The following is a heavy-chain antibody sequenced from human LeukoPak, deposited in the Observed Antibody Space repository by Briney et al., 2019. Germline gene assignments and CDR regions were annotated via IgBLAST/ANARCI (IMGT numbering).Heavy chain of an antibody. V-gene: IGHV3-30*02. J-gene: IGHJ4*02. CDR1: GFSLSNYG. D-gene: IGHD6-6*01. Sequence: PGGSLRLSCVASGFSLSNYGLHWVRQAPGTGLEWVAFIQYDGSKTYYADSVKGRFTITRDNSKNTLYLQMNSLRTEDTAVYYCAKPYSSSLRDPFDYWGQGALVTVSS. CDR2: IQYDGSKT. CDR3: AKPYSSSLRDPFDY.